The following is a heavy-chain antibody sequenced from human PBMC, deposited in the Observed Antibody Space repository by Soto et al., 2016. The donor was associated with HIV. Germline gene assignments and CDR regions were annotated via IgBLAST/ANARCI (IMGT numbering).Heavy chain of an antibody. CDR2: IYYSGST. J-gene: IGHJ4*02. CDR1: GDSINSYY. CDR3: ARGDYFGTRLYYFDY. D-gene: IGHD3-10*01. Sequence: QVQLQESGPGLVKPSETLSLTCSVPGDSINSYYWSWIRQPPGKGLEWIGYIYYSGSTKYNPSLKSRVTISVDTSKNQFSLKLSSVTAADTAIYYCARGDYFGTRLYYFDYWGQGTLVTVSS. V-gene: IGHV4-59*01.